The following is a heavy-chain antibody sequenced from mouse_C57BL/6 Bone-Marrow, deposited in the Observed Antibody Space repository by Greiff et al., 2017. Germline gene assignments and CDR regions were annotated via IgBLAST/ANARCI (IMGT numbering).Heavy chain of an antibody. CDR1: GYTFTSYW. V-gene: IGHV1-61*01. J-gene: IGHJ3*01. CDR2: IYPSDSET. D-gene: IGHD2-5*01. CDR3: ARGNYSSPAWFAY. Sequence: VQLQQPGAELVRPGSSVKLSCKASGYTFTSYWMDWVKQRPGQGLEWIGNIYPSDSETHYNQKFKDKATLTVDKSSSTAYMQLSSLPSEDSAVYYCARGNYSSPAWFAYWGQGTLVTVSA.